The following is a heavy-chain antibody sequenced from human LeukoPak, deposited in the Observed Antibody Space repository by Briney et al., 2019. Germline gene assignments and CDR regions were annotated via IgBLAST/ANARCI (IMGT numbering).Heavy chain of an antibody. V-gene: IGHV4-61*01. CDR3: AEMTTVVYNIDY. CDR1: GDSISSGHYY. J-gene: IGHJ4*02. D-gene: IGHD4-23*01. CDR2: IYYSGST. Sequence: KTSQTLSLTCTVSGDSISSGHYYWTWIRQPPGKGLEWIGYIYYSGSTNYNPSLKSRVTISVDTSKNQFSLKLSSVTAADTAVYYCAEMTTVVYNIDYWGQGTLVTVSS.